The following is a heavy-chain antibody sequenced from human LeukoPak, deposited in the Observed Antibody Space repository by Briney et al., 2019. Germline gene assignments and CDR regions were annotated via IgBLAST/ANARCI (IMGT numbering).Heavy chain of an antibody. CDR3: ATRSGIAAAGFYYYYYMDV. Sequence: ASVKVSCKASGYTFTSYYMHWVRQAPGQGLEWMGIINPSGGSTSYAQKFQGRVTITRDMSTSTVYMELSSLRSEDTAVYYCATRSGIAAAGFYYYYYMDVWGQGTTVTVSS. V-gene: IGHV1-46*01. D-gene: IGHD6-13*01. CDR2: INPSGGST. J-gene: IGHJ6*03. CDR1: GYTFTSYY.